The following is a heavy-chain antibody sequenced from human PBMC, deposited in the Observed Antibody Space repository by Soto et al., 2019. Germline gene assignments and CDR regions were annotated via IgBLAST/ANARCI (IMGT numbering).Heavy chain of an antibody. V-gene: IGHV1-2*04. D-gene: IGHD3-10*01. CDR1: GYTFTGYY. CDR2: INPNSGGT. CDR3: ARGGSGRGRSRYFDY. J-gene: IGHJ4*02. Sequence: QVQLVQSGAEVKKPGASVKVSCKASGYTFTGYYMHWVRQAPGQGLEWMGWINPNSGGTNYAQKFQGWVTMTRDTSISTAYRELSRLRSDDTAVYYCARGGSGRGRSRYFDYWGQGTLVTVSS.